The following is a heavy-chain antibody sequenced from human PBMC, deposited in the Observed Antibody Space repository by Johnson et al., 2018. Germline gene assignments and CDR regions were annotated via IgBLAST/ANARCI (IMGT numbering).Heavy chain of an antibody. Sequence: QVQLVQSGAEVKKPGASVKVSCKASAYTFTSYEINWVRQATGQGLEWMGWMNPNRGNTGYAQKFQGRITMTRDTSISSAYMELSGLRSEDTAVYYCARVQITGARNGYPQHWGQGTLVTVAS. CDR2: MNPNRGNT. V-gene: IGHV1-8*01. CDR1: AYTFTSYE. D-gene: IGHD5-18*01. CDR3: ARVQITGARNGYPQH. J-gene: IGHJ1*01.